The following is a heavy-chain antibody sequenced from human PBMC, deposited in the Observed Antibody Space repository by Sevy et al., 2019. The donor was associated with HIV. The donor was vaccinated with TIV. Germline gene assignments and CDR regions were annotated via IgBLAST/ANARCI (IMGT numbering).Heavy chain of an antibody. D-gene: IGHD3-22*01. CDR1: GGSISSYY. Sequence: SETLSLTCTVSGGSISSYYWSWIRQPPGKGLEWIGYIYYSGSTNYNPSLKSRVTISVDTSKNQFSLKLSSVTAADTAVYYCARDPSRDDYDSSGTRGWFDPWGQGTLVTVSS. CDR3: ARDPSRDDYDSSGTRGWFDP. V-gene: IGHV4-59*01. J-gene: IGHJ5*02. CDR2: IYYSGST.